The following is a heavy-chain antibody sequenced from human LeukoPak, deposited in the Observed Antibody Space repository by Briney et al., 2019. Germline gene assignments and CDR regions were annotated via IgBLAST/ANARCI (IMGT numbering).Heavy chain of an antibody. Sequence: GGSLRLSCAASGFTFSSYWMHWVRQAPGKGLVWVSRINTDGSSTSYADSVKGRFTISRDISTLYLQVNSLRPEDTAVYYCAKDMGQQWLVQYWGQGTLVTVSS. CDR2: INTDGSST. V-gene: IGHV3-74*01. CDR1: GFTFSSYW. D-gene: IGHD6-19*01. J-gene: IGHJ4*02. CDR3: AKDMGQQWLVQY.